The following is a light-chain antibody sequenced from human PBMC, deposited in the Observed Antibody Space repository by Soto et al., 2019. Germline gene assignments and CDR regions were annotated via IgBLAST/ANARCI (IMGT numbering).Light chain of an antibody. CDR3: QQYINYFRT. CDR2: KTS. CDR1: QSIGVW. Sequence: DIQMTQSPSTLSASVGDRVTITCRASQSIGVWLAWDQQKPGTAPKLLIYKTSTLDSGVPLRFSGSGSGTEVTLTISRLQPDDFATYYCQQYINYFRTFGQGTKVEIK. V-gene: IGKV1-5*03. J-gene: IGKJ1*01.